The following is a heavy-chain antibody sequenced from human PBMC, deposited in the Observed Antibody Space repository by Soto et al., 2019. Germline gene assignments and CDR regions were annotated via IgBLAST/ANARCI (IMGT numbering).Heavy chain of an antibody. V-gene: IGHV4-39*01. Sequence: QLQLQESGPGLVKPSETLSLTCSVSGGSISSRTYYWGWIRQPPGKGLEWIGSIYYSGGTYSNPSLKSRVTISVDTSKIQFSLKLSSVTAADTAVYYCARQVASKGYSFDYWGQGTLVTVSS. CDR3: ARQVASKGYSFDY. J-gene: IGHJ4*02. CDR1: GGSISSRTYY. D-gene: IGHD5-18*01. CDR2: IYYSGGT.